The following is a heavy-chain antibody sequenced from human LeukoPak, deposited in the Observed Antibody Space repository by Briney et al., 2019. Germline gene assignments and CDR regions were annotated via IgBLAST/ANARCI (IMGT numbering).Heavy chain of an antibody. CDR1: GFTFSNYC. CDR2: INTDGSST. V-gene: IGHV3-74*01. D-gene: IGHD5-12*01. CDR3: ARDLDGYRSGNGA. Sequence: GGSLTLSCAASGFTFSNYCVHWARQAPGKGLVWVSRINTDGSSTDYADSVEGRFTISRDNAKNTLYLQMNSLRAEDTAVYYCARDLDGYRSGNGAWGQGTLVTGSS. J-gene: IGHJ5*02.